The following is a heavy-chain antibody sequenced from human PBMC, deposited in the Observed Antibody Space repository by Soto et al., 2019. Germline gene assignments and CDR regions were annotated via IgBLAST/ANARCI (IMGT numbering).Heavy chain of an antibody. D-gene: IGHD3-10*02. Sequence: QVQLQESGPGLVKPSQTLSLTCTVSGGSISSGGYYWGWIRQHPGKGLAWIGYIYYSGSTYYTPSLKGRVTISVYTSKNQFSLKLSSVTAADTAVYYCARELLFGEDYYGMDVWGQGTTVSVSS. V-gene: IGHV4-31*03. J-gene: IGHJ6*02. CDR2: IYYSGST. CDR1: GGSISSGGYY. CDR3: ARELLFGEDYYGMDV.